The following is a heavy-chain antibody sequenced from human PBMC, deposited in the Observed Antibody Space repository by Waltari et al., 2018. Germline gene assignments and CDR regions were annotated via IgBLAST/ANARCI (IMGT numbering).Heavy chain of an antibody. D-gene: IGHD6-6*01. CDR1: GGSLSNYY. Sequence: QVQLQQWGAGLLKPLETLSLTCAVYGGSLSNYYWSWIRQPPGKGLEWIGEVNHSGSTNYNPTLKSRVTISGDTSKNQFSLKMTSVTAADTAIYYCARSPCWTIAARPADYWGQVTLVTGSS. V-gene: IGHV4-34*01. CDR2: VNHSGST. J-gene: IGHJ4*02. CDR3: ARSPCWTIAARPADY.